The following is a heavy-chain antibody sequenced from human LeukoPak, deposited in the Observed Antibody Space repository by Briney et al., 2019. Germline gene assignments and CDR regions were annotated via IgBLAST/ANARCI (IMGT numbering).Heavy chain of an antibody. V-gene: IGHV4-59*01. Sequence: SETLSLTCTVSGGSISSYYWSWIRQPPGKGLEWIGYIYYSGSTNYNPSLKSRATISVDTSKNQFSLKLSSVTAADTAVYYCARAFSRMGDAFDIWGQGTMVTVSS. CDR1: GGSISSYY. J-gene: IGHJ3*02. D-gene: IGHD3-3*01. CDR3: ARAFSRMGDAFDI. CDR2: IYYSGST.